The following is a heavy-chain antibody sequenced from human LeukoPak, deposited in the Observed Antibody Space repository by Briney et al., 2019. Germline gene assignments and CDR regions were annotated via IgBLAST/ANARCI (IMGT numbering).Heavy chain of an antibody. CDR2: ISWNSGSI. D-gene: IGHD2-2*01. CDR1: GFTFDDYP. Sequence: GGSLRLSCAASGFTFDDYPMHWVRQAPGKGLEWVSGISWNSGSIGYADSVKGRFTISRDNAKNSLYLQMNSLRAEDTALYYCAKDIGYCSSTSCLYDAFDIWGQGTMVTVSS. J-gene: IGHJ3*02. CDR3: AKDIGYCSSTSCLYDAFDI. V-gene: IGHV3-9*01.